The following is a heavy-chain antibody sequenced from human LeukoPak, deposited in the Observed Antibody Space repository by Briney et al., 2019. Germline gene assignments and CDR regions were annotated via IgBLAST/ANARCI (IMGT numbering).Heavy chain of an antibody. V-gene: IGHV1-69*05. D-gene: IGHD2/OR15-2a*01. CDR3: ARDHFRHIQAHYWFDP. J-gene: IGHJ5*02. CDR1: GGTFSSYA. Sequence: ASVKVSCKASGGTFSSYAISWVRQAPGQGLEWMGRIIPIFGTANYAQKFQGRVTITTDESTSTAYMELSSLRSEDTAVYYCARDHFRHIQAHYWFDPWGQGTLVTVSS. CDR2: IIPIFGTA.